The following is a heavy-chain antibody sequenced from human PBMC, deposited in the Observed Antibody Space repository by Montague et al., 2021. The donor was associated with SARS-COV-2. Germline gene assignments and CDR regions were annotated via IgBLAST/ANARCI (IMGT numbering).Heavy chain of an antibody. CDR1: GGSISSPGYY. D-gene: IGHD6-19*01. CDR2: IYTSGTT. Sequence: TLSLTCTVSGGSISSPGYYWSWIRQPAGKGLEWIGCIYTSGTTNYNPSLKSRVTISVDTSKNQFSLKLSSVTAADTAVYYCARSTFYSSGWWDNWYFDLWGRGTLVTVSS. CDR3: ARSTFYSSGWWDNWYFDL. J-gene: IGHJ2*01. V-gene: IGHV4-61*02.